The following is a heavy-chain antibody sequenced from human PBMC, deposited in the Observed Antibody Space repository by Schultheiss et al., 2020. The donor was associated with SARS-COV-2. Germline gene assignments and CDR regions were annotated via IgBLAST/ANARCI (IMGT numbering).Heavy chain of an antibody. V-gene: IGHV3-48*03. D-gene: IGHD1-26*01. J-gene: IGHJ3*02. Sequence: GGSLRLSCAASGFTFSSYEMNWVRQAPGKGLEWVSYISSSGSTIYYADSVKGRFTISRDNSKNTLYLQMNSLRAEDTAVYYCAKEEVGVEGNAFDIWGQGTMVTVSS. CDR3: AKEEVGVEGNAFDI. CDR1: GFTFSSYE. CDR2: ISSSGSTI.